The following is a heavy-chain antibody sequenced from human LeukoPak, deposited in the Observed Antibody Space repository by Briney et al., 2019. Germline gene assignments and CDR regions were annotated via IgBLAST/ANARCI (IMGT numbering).Heavy chain of an antibody. D-gene: IGHD1-26*01. Sequence: GASVKVSCKASGGTFSSYAISWVRQAPGQGLEWMGGIIPIFGTTNYAQKFQGRVTITRNTSISTAYMELSSLRSEDTAVYYCARGGRVGATIVSGFDYWGQGTLVTVSS. V-gene: IGHV1-69*05. CDR1: GGTFSSYA. J-gene: IGHJ4*02. CDR3: ARGGRVGATIVSGFDY. CDR2: IIPIFGTT.